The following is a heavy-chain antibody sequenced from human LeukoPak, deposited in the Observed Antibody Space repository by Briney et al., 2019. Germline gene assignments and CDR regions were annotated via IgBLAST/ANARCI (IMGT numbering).Heavy chain of an antibody. V-gene: IGHV1-18*01. D-gene: IGHD2-21*02. CDR1: GYTFTSYG. CDR2: ISAYNGNT. CDR3: VRAILGVTAIGRNAFDI. Sequence: GASVKVSCKASGYTFTSYGISWVRQAPGQGLEWMGWISAYNGNTNYAQKFQGRVTMTTDTSTSTAYMELRSLRSDDTAVYYCVRAILGVTAIGRNAFDIWGQGTMVTVSS. J-gene: IGHJ3*02.